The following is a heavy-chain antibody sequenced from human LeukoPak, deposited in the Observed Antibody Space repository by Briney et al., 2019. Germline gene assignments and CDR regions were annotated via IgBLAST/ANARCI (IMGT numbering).Heavy chain of an antibody. V-gene: IGHV1-2*02. CDR2: INPKSGGT. D-gene: IGHD5-12*01. Sequence: ASVKVSCKASGYTLTGYYIHWVRQAPGQGLEWMGWINPKSGGTNYAQNFHGRVTMTRDTSISTAYMDVSRLRADDTAVYYCARGGDVDIVATYNWFDPWGQGTLVTVSS. J-gene: IGHJ5*02. CDR3: ARGGDVDIVATYNWFDP. CDR1: GYTLTGYY.